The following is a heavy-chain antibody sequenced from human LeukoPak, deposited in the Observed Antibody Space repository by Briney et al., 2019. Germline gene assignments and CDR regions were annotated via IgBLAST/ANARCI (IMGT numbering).Heavy chain of an antibody. CDR3: AKGWDSGPHFGS. J-gene: IGHJ4*02. Sequence: GGSLRLSCAASGFTLSNYEMNWVRQAPGKGLEWISYISSNGSTIYYGDSVKGRFTISRDSAKNSLYLQMNSLRAEDTAVYYCAKGWDSGPHFGSWGQGTLVTVSS. V-gene: IGHV3-48*03. CDR2: ISSNGSTI. CDR1: GFTLSNYE. D-gene: IGHD1-26*01.